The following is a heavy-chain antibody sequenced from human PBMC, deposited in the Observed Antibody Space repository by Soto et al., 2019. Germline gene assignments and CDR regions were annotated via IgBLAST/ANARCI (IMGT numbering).Heavy chain of an antibody. V-gene: IGHV4-31*03. J-gene: IGHJ6*02. D-gene: IGHD5-12*01. CDR2: IYYSGST. CDR3: ARGPVDIVATIIYYYGMDV. CDR1: GGSISSGGYY. Sequence: SSETLSLTCTVSGGSISSGGYYWSWIRQHPGKGLEWIGYIYYSGSTYYNPSLKSRVTISVDTSKNQFSLKLSSVTAADTAVYYCARGPVDIVATIIYYYGMDVWGQGTTVTVSS.